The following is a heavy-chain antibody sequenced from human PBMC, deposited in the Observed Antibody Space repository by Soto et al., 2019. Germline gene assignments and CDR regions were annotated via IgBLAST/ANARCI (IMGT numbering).Heavy chain of an antibody. CDR3: ARGGWRQIDY. V-gene: IGHV4-59*08. Sequence: QVQLQESGPGLVKPSETLSLTCSVSGGSIGSYYWSWIRQPPGKGLEWIGYTYYSGSSNYNPSLKSRVTIPVDRSKNPCALKLSSVTAADTAVYYCARGGWRQIDYWGQGTLFTVSS. CDR1: GGSIGSYY. D-gene: IGHD3-3*01. CDR2: TYYSGSS. J-gene: IGHJ4*02.